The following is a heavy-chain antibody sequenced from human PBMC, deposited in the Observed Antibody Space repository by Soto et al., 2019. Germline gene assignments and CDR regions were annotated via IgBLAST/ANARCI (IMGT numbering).Heavy chain of an antibody. CDR3: ATAGQYYYDSSGQIDY. Sequence: GSLRLSCAASGFTFSDYYMSWIRQAPGKGLEWVSYISSSGSTIYYADSVKGRFTISRDNAKNSLYLQMNSLRAEDTAVYYCATAGQYYYDSSGQIDYWGQGTLVTVSS. CDR1: GFTFSDYY. J-gene: IGHJ4*02. D-gene: IGHD3-22*01. CDR2: ISSSGSTI. V-gene: IGHV3-11*01.